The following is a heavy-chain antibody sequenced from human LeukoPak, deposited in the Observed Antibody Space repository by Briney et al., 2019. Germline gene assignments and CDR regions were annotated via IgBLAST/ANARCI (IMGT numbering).Heavy chain of an antibody. CDR2: ILNDGSNE. V-gene: IGHV3-30*18. Sequence: GGSLRLSCAASGFTFSYYGMPWVRQAPGKGLEWVAVILNDGSNEYYADSVKGRFTISRDNSRNTLFLQVNSLGAEDTAMYYCAKDRGSGSYFIEDWGQGTLVTVSS. J-gene: IGHJ4*02. CDR3: AKDRGSGSYFIED. D-gene: IGHD3-10*01. CDR1: GFTFSYYG.